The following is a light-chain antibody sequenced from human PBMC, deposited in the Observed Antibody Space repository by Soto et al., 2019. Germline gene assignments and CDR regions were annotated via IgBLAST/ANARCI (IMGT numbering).Light chain of an antibody. CDR3: AAWDGSLNNML. Sequence: QSVLTQPPPASGTPGQRVTISCSGSSSGIGTNTVNWYRQLPGTALKLLIYGYNQRPSGVPDRFSGSKSGTSASLAISGLQSEDEAEYYCAAWDGSLNNMLFGGGTKVTVL. CDR2: GYN. J-gene: IGLJ2*01. V-gene: IGLV1-44*01. CDR1: SSGIGTNT.